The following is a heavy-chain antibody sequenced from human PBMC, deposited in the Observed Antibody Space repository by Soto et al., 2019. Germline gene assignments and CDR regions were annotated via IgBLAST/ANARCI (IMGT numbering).Heavy chain of an antibody. J-gene: IGHJ4*02. CDR1: GFTFDDYA. CDR3: AKGTYSSSSGNFDY. D-gene: IGHD6-6*01. Sequence: GGSLRLSCAASGFTFDDYAMHWVRQAPGKGLEWVSGISWNGVSIGYADSVKGRFTISRDNAKNSLYLQMNSLRAEDTALYYCAKGTYSSSSGNFDYWGQGTLVTVSS. CDR2: ISWNGVSI. V-gene: IGHV3-9*01.